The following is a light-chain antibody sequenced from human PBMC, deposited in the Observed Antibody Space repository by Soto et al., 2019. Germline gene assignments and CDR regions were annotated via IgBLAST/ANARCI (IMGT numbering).Light chain of an antibody. J-gene: IGKJ1*01. CDR1: QSVRSTF. CDR3: QQYGDSTKT. V-gene: IGKV3-20*01. CDR2: AVS. Sequence: EIVLTQSPGTLSLSPGERATLSCRASQSVRSTFLAWFQQKPGQAPRLLIYAVSTMAAGIPDRFSGSGSGTDFTLTISRLEPEDFAVYYCQQYGDSTKTFGQGTKVDIK.